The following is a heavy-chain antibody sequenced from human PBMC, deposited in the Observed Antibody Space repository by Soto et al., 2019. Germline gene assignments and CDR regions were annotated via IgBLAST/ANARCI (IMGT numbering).Heavy chain of an antibody. CDR1: GGIFTSYV. D-gene: IGHD6-6*01. CDR2: IIPVFGTT. Sequence: QVQLVQSGAEVKKPGSSVKVSCKASGGIFTSYVVSWVRQAPGQGLEWMGGIIPVFGTTNYAQKFQGRVTITADTSTTKAYMELSSLRSEDTAVYYCAKAFFYSSSSNNYYSYGMDVWGQGTTVTVSS. V-gene: IGHV1-69*06. J-gene: IGHJ6*02. CDR3: AKAFFYSSSSNNYYSYGMDV.